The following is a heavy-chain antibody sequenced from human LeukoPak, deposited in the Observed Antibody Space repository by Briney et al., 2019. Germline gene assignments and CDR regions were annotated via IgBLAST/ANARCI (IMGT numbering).Heavy chain of an antibody. D-gene: IGHD3-16*02. CDR2: MSGSGGST. CDR3: AKEGNMITFGGVIVAFDY. V-gene: IGHV3-23*01. J-gene: IGHJ4*02. CDR1: GFTFSSYA. Sequence: PGGSLRLSCAASGFTFSSYALGWVGQAPGKGLEWVSGMSGSGGSTYYADSVKGRFTISRHNSKNTLYLQMNSLRAEDTAVYYCAKEGNMITFGGVIVAFDYWGQGTLVTVSS.